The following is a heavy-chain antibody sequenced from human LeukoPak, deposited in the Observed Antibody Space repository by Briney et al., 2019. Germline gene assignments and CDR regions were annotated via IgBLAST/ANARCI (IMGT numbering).Heavy chain of an antibody. J-gene: IGHJ3*02. CDR1: GFTFSSYA. CDR3: ARIEWERLGRAFDI. V-gene: IGHV3-30*04. CDR2: ISYDGSNK. D-gene: IGHD1-26*01. Sequence: PGGSLRLSCAASGFTFSSYAMHWVRQAPGKGLEWVAVISYDGSNKYYADSVKGRFTISRDNSKNTLYLQMNSLRAEDMAVYYCARIEWERLGRAFDIWGQGTMVTVSS.